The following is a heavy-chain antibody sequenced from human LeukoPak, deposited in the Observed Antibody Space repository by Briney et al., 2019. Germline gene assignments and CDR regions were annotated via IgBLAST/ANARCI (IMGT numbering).Heavy chain of an antibody. D-gene: IGHD3-3*01. J-gene: IGHJ6*03. CDR2: IIPIFGTA. Sequence: SVKVSCKASGGTFSSYAISWVRQAPGQGLEWMGGIIPIFGTANYAQKFQGRVTITTDESTSTAYMELSSLRSEDTAVYYCAQSGHYYYYYMDVRGKGTTVTVSS. V-gene: IGHV1-69*05. CDR1: GGTFSSYA. CDR3: AQSGHYYYYYMDV.